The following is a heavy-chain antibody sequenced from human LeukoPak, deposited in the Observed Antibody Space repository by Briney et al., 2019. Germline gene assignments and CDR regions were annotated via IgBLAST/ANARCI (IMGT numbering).Heavy chain of an antibody. V-gene: IGHV3-30*18. J-gene: IGHJ4*02. CDR3: AKGPGYCSSTSCYSFGY. CDR2: ISYDGSNK. Sequence: PGGSLRLSCAASGFTFSSYGMHWVRQAPGKGLEWVAVISYDGSNKYYADSVKGQFTISRDNSKNTLYLQMNSLRAEDTAVYYCAKGPGYCSSTSCYSFGYWGQGTLVTVSS. D-gene: IGHD2-2*02. CDR1: GFTFSSYG.